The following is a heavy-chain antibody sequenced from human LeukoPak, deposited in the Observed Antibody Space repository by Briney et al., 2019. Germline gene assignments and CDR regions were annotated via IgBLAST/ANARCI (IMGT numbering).Heavy chain of an antibody. CDR1: GFTFSSYA. V-gene: IGHV3-23*01. J-gene: IGHJ4*02. CDR2: ISGSGGST. D-gene: IGHD5-24*01. CDR3: AKSRGRDGYNW. Sequence: GGSLRLSCAASGFTFSSYAMSWVRQAPGKGLEWVSAISGSGGSTYYADSVKGRFTISRDNSMNTLYLQTNSLRAEDTAVYYCAKSRGRDGYNWWGQGTLVTVSS.